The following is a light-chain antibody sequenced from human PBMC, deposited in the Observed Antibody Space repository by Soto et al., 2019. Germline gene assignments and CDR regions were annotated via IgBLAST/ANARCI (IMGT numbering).Light chain of an antibody. V-gene: IGKV3-15*01. CDR2: GAS. J-gene: IGKJ4*01. CDR3: QQYNTWPPLT. CDR1: QSVSSN. Sequence: EIVMTQSPATLSVSPGERATLSCRASQSVSSNLAWYQQKPGQTPRLLIFGASTRATGIPARFSGSGSGTEFPLTIRSLQSEDFAGYYCQQYNTWPPLTFGGGTKVEIK.